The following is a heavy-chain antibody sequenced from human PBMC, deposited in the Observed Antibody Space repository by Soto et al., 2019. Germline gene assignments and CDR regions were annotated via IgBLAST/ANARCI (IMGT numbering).Heavy chain of an antibody. V-gene: IGHV3-30*03. CDR2: ISHDGSNK. J-gene: IGHJ3*02. Sequence: GGSLRLSCAASGFTFSSYSMNWVRQAPGKGLEWVSDISHDGSNKYYAVSVKGRFTISRDNSKNTLYLQMNSLRAEDTAVYYCAIDVTAAGTSGAFAIWGQGTIVTVS. CDR3: AIDVTAAGTSGAFAI. CDR1: GFTFSSYS. D-gene: IGHD6-13*01.